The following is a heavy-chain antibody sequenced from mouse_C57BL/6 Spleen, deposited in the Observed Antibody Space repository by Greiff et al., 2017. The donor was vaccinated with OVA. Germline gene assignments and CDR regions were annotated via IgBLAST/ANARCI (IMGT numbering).Heavy chain of an antibody. CDR1: GYTFSDYY. D-gene: IGHD1-1*01. CDR2: INYDGSST. J-gene: IGHJ2*01. CDR3: ARVPYYYGPFDY. V-gene: IGHV5-16*01. Sequence: EVQLVESEGGLVQPGSSMKLSCTASGYTFSDYYMAWVRQVPEKGLEWVANINYDGSSTYYLDSLKSRFIISRDTTKNILYLQMSSLKSDDTATYYCARVPYYYGPFDYWGQGTTLTVSS.